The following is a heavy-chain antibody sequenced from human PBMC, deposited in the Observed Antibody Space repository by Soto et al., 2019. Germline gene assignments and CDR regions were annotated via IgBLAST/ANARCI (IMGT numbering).Heavy chain of an antibody. CDR1: GGSISSY. CDR2: IFYSGST. CDR3: ARSISGDPWFDP. Sequence: SETLSLTCTVSGGSISSYWSWIRQPPGKGLEWIGYIFYSGSTNYNPSLKSRVTLSVDTSKKQFSLKLRSVTAADTAVYYCARSISGDPWFDPWGQGTLVTVSS. V-gene: IGHV4-59*01. D-gene: IGHD2-21*01. J-gene: IGHJ5*02.